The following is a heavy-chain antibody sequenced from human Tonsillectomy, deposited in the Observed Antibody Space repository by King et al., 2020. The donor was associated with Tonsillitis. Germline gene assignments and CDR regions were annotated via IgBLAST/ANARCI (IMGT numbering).Heavy chain of an antibody. Sequence: QLVQSGAEVKKPGASVKVSCKTSGYTFSNYDINWVRQAPGQGLEWMGWMNPDSGSKGYAQKFQGRVSMTRNTSISTAYMELSSLRSEDTAMYYCGRERDVATPMVVAYWGQGTLVTVSS. V-gene: IGHV1-8*01. CDR3: GRERDVATPMVVAY. CDR1: GYTFSNYD. J-gene: IGHJ4*02. CDR2: MNPDSGSK. D-gene: IGHD5-18*01.